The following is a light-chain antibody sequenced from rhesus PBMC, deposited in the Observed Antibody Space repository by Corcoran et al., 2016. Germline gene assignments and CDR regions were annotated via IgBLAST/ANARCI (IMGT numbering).Light chain of an antibody. Sequence: DIQMTQSPSALSASVGDRVTISCRASQNIYSNLAWYQQKPGKAPKLLIYAASSLQTGIPSRFRGSGSGTDLTLTISSLQPEDSAAYYCQHYYDNPLTFGGGTKVEIK. CDR1: QNIYSN. CDR2: AAS. J-gene: IGKJ4*01. V-gene: IGKV1S12*01. CDR3: QHYYDNPLT.